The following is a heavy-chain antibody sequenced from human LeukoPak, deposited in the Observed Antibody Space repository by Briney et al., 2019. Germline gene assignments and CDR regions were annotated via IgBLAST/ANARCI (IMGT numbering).Heavy chain of an antibody. Sequence: PSETLSLTCTVSGGSISSYYWSWIRQPPGKGLEWIGYIYYSGSTNYNPSLKSRVTISVDTSKNQFSLKLSSVTAADTAVYYCARSYGSGRPYYYYYMDVWGKGTTVTVSS. CDR3: ARSYGSGRPYYYYYMDV. CDR2: IYYSGST. J-gene: IGHJ6*03. CDR1: GGSISSYY. D-gene: IGHD3-10*01. V-gene: IGHV4-59*01.